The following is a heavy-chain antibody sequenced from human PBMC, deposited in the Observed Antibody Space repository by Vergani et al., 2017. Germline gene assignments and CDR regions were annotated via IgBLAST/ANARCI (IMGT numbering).Heavy chain of an antibody. D-gene: IGHD2-2*02. CDR2: VDPEDGET. V-gene: IGHV1-69-2*01. J-gene: IGHJ5*02. CDR1: GYTFTDYY. CDR3: ARGVVPAAIGWFDP. Sequence: EVQLVQSGAEVKKPGATVKISCKVSGYTFTDYYMHWVQQAPGKGLEWMGLVDPEDGETIYAEKFQGRVTMTTDTSTSTAYMELRSLRSDDTAVYYCARGVVPAAIGWFDPWGQGTLVTVSS.